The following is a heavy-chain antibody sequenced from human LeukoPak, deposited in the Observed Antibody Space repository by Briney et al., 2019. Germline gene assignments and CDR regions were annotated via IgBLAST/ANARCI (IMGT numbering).Heavy chain of an antibody. CDR3: ARFEHQLVEGAIAYSDYYYLDV. D-gene: IGHD1-1*01. J-gene: IGHJ6*03. V-gene: IGHV4-59*02. Sequence: SETLSLTCAVSGGSVSSHYWTWIRQPPGGGLEWLGYMSKSGSTKYNPSLKSRVTMSIDTSENRFSLKLTSVTAMATAVYYCARFEHQLVEGAIAYSDYYYLDVWGKGTTVTVSS. CDR2: MSKSGST. CDR1: GGSVSSHY.